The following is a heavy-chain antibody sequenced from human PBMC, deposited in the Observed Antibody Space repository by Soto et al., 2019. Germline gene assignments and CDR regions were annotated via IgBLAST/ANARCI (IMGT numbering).Heavy chain of an antibody. D-gene: IGHD6-13*01. CDR3: ARDGGDSSSRRDAFDI. J-gene: IGHJ3*02. V-gene: IGHV3-30-3*01. CDR2: ISHDGVTK. CDR1: GSTFPNYP. Sequence: GGSLRLSCTASGSTFPNYPMHWVRQAPDKGLEWVAVISHDGVTKNSADSVKGRFTISRDNSRNTLYLQMNSLRIEDTAMYYCARDGGDSSSRRDAFDIWGQGTMVT.